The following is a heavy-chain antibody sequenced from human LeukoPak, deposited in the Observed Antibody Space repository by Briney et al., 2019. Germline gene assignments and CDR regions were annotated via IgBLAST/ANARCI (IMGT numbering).Heavy chain of an antibody. D-gene: IGHD4-23*01. J-gene: IGHJ4*02. CDR1: GGSISSTN. V-gene: IGHV3-48*02. CDR3: ARDPTRYASTTVVASNFDY. CDR2: ISSRSRTI. Sequence: PSETLSLTCGVSGGSISSTNWWSWVRQAPGKGLEWISYISSRSRTIYYADSVKGRFTISRDNAKNSLYLQMNSLRDEDTAVYYCARDPTRYASTTVVASNFDYWGQGTLVTVSS.